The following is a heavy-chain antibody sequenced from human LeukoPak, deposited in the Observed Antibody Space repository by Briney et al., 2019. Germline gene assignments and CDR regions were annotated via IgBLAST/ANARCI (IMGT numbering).Heavy chain of an antibody. J-gene: IGHJ1*01. CDR3: ATYYYDSSGYFQH. D-gene: IGHD3-22*01. CDR1: GFTFSSYA. Sequence: GRSLRLSCAASGFTFSSYAMHWVRQAPGKGLEWVAVISYDGSNKYYADSAKGRFTISRDNSKNTLYLQMNSLRAEDTAVYYCATYYYDSSGYFQHWGQGTLVTVSS. V-gene: IGHV3-30-3*01. CDR2: ISYDGSNK.